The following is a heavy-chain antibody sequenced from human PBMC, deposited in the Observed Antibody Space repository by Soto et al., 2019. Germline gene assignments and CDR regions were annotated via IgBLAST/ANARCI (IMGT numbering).Heavy chain of an antibody. D-gene: IGHD3-9*01. CDR1: GYTFTSYG. V-gene: IGHV1-18*01. Sequence: ASVKVSCKASGYTFTSYGISWVRQAPGQGLERMGWISAYNGNTNYAQKLQGRVTMTTDTSTSTAYMELRSLRTDDTAVYYCAREGDILTGYPIFDYWGQGTLVTVAS. CDR3: AREGDILTGYPIFDY. J-gene: IGHJ4*02. CDR2: ISAYNGNT.